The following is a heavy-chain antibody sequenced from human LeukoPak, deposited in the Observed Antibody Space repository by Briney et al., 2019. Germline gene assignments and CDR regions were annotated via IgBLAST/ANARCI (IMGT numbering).Heavy chain of an antibody. CDR2: INPSGGST. Sequence: ASVKVSCKASGYTFANYYIHWVRQAPGQGLEWMGIINPSGGSTSYAQKFQGRVTMTRDTSTSTVYMELSSLRSEDTAVYYCAREGSTVVTYWFDPWGQGTLVTVSS. CDR3: AREGSTVVTYWFDP. J-gene: IGHJ5*02. D-gene: IGHD3-22*01. V-gene: IGHV1-46*01. CDR1: GYTFANYY.